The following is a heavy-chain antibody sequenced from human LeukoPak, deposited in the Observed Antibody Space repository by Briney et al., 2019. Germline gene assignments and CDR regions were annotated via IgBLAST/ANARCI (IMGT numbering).Heavy chain of an antibody. V-gene: IGHV3-21*01. D-gene: IGHD6-6*01. CDR3: ARGPYSSSSPFDY. Sequence: GGSLRLSCAASGFTFSSYSMNWVRQAPGKGLEWVSSISSSSSYIYYADSVRGRFTISRDNAKNSLYLQMNSLRAEDTAVYYCARGPYSSSSPFDYWGQGTLVTVSS. CDR2: ISSSSSYI. J-gene: IGHJ4*02. CDR1: GFTFSSYS.